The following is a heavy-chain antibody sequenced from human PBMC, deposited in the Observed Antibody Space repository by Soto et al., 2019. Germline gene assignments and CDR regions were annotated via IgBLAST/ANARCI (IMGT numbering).Heavy chain of an antibody. J-gene: IGHJ6*02. V-gene: IGHV3-21*01. CDR3: ARESPEYSDYDPPRGYYYYGMDV. CDR2: ISSRGSYI. CDR1: GFTFSSYS. Sequence: EVQLVESGGGLVKPGESLRLSCAASGFTFSSYSMNWVRQAPGKGLEWVSSISSRGSYIYYADSVKGRFTISRDNAKNSLYLQMNSLRVEDTAVYYCARESPEYSDYDPPRGYYYYGMDVWGQGTTVTVPS. D-gene: IGHD5-12*01.